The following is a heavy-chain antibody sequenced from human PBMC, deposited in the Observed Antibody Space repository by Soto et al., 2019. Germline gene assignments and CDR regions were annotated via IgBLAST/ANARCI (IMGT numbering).Heavy chain of an antibody. D-gene: IGHD6-19*01. J-gene: IGHJ4*02. CDR1: GFNFRSYA. Sequence: EVQLLESGGNLVQPGGSLRLSCAASGFNFRSYAMSWVRQAPGKGLEWLSAISGSRSTTYFADSVKGRFNSSRDNSKNTLYLQMTDLRAEDTGVYFCAKGLAAMAVAGTGPFDFWGQGNLVTVSS. CDR3: AKGLAAMAVAGTGPFDF. CDR2: ISGSRSTT. V-gene: IGHV3-23*01.